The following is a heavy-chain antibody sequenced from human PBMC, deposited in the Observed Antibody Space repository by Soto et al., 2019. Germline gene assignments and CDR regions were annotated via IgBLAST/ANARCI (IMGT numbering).Heavy chain of an antibody. CDR1: GYTFTSYG. Sequence: GASGKVSCKASGYTFTSYGISWVRQAPGQGLEWMGWISAYNGNTNYAQKLQGRVTMTTDTSTSTAYMELRSLRSDDTAVYYCARVPYYDFWSGYSLLRSDYYYYYGLDVWGQGTTVTVSS. J-gene: IGHJ6*02. CDR2: ISAYNGNT. CDR3: ARVPYYDFWSGYSLLRSDYYYYYGLDV. D-gene: IGHD3-3*01. V-gene: IGHV1-18*01.